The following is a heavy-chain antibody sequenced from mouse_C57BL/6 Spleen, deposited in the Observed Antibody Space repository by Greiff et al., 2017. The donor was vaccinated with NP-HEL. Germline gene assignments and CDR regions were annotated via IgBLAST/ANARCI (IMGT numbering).Heavy chain of an antibody. J-gene: IGHJ1*03. V-gene: IGHV1-80*01. Sequence: VQLQQSGAELVKPGASVKISCKASGYAFSSYWMNWVKQRPGKGLEWIGQIYPGDGDTNYNGKFKGKATLTADKSSSTAYMQLSSLTSEDSAVYFCARRRDYGSSPWYFDVWATGTTVTVSS. CDR3: ARRRDYGSSPWYFDV. CDR2: IYPGDGDT. D-gene: IGHD1-1*01. CDR1: GYAFSSYW.